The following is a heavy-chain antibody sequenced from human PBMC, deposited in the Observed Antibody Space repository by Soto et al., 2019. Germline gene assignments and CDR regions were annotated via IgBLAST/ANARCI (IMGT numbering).Heavy chain of an antibody. Sequence: SETLSLTCAVSGVSISSGDYYWGWIRQPPGKGLEWIGSIYYSGSTYYNPSLKSRVTISVDTSKNQFSLKLSSVTAADTAVYYCARRGSGSYSDYWGQGTLVTVSS. CDR2: IYYSGST. V-gene: IGHV4-39*01. CDR1: GVSISSGDYY. CDR3: ARRGSGSYSDY. D-gene: IGHD1-26*01. J-gene: IGHJ4*02.